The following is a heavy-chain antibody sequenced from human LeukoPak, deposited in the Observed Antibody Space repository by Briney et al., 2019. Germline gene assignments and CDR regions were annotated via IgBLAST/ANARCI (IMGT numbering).Heavy chain of an antibody. CDR2: IRHDGSNK. CDR3: AKDPNRGGLSNYDYEWSY. V-gene: IGHV3-30*02. D-gene: IGHD3-16*01. CDR1: GFTFSSYG. Sequence: PGGSLRLSCAASGFTFSSYGMHWVRQAPGKGLEWVAFIRHDGSNKYYADSVKGRFTISRDNSKNTLYLQMNSLRAEDTAVYYCAKDPNRGGLSNYDYEWSYWGQGTLVTVSS. J-gene: IGHJ4*02.